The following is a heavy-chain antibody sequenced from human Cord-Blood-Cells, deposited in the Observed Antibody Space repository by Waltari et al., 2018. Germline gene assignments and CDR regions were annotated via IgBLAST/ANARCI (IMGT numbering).Heavy chain of an antibody. CDR2: INHSGST. Sequence: QVQLQQWGAGLLKPSETLSLTCAVYGGSFSGYYWSWIRQPPGKGLEWIGEINHSGSTNYNPSLKSRVTISVETSKNQFSLKLSSVTAADTAVYYCARPWGSSWYAFDIWGQGTMVTVSS. CDR1: GGSFSGYY. D-gene: IGHD6-13*01. J-gene: IGHJ3*02. CDR3: ARPWGSSWYAFDI. V-gene: IGHV4-34*01.